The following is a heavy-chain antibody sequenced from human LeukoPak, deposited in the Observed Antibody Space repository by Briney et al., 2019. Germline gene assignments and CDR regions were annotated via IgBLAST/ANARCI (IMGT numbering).Heavy chain of an antibody. V-gene: IGHV4-39*01. CDR2: IYYSGST. D-gene: IGHD2-21*01. CDR1: GGSISSSNYY. Sequence: SETLSLTCTVSGGSISSSNYYWGWIRQPPGKGLEWIGSIYYSGSTYYNPSLKSRVTISVDTSKNQFSLKLRSVTAADTAVYYCARPLSRLSWLDPWGQGTLVTASS. CDR3: ARPLSRLSWLDP. J-gene: IGHJ5*02.